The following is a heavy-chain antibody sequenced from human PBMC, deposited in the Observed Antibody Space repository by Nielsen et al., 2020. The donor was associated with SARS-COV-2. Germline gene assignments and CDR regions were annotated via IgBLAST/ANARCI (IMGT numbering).Heavy chain of an antibody. J-gene: IGHJ6*02. CDR3: ASDSNSYNYYYYYYGMDV. CDR2: ISYDGSNK. CDR1: GFTFSSYG. Sequence: GESLKISCAASGFTFSSYGMHWVRQAPGKGLEWVAVISYDGSNKYYADSVKGRFTISRDNSKNTLYLQMNSLRAEDTAVYYCASDSNSYNYYYYYYGMDVWGQGTTVTVSS. V-gene: IGHV3-30*03. D-gene: IGHD2-2*01.